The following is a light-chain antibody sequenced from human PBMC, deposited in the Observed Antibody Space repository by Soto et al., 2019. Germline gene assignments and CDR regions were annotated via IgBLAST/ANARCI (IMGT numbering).Light chain of an antibody. V-gene: IGKV3-20*01. Sequence: EIVLTQSPGTLSLSPGERATLSCRASQSVSSSYLAWYQQKPGQAPRLLIYGASSRPTGIPDRFSGSGSGTDFTLTISRLEPEDFAVYYCQQHNQWPITFGQGTRLEIK. CDR2: GAS. CDR3: QQHNQWPIT. J-gene: IGKJ5*01. CDR1: QSVSSSY.